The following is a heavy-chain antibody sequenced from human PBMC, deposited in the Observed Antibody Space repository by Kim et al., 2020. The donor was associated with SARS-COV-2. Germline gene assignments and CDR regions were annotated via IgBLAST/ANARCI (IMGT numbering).Heavy chain of an antibody. CDR2: INHSGST. V-gene: IGHV4-34*01. J-gene: IGHJ4*02. CDR3: ARGRGRTYYFDY. D-gene: IGHD2-15*01. Sequence: SETLSLTCAVYGGSFSGYYWSWIRQPPGKGLEWIGEINHSGSTNYNPSLKSRVTISVDTSKNQFSLKLSSVTAADTAVYYCARGRGRTYYFDYWGQGTL. CDR1: GGSFSGYY.